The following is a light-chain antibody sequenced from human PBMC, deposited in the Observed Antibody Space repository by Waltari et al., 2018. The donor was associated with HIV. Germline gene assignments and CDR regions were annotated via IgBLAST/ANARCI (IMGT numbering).Light chain of an antibody. CDR3: QQRSKWT. V-gene: IGKV3-11*01. CDR1: QSVSSY. J-gene: IGKJ1*01. CDR2: DVS. Sequence: EFVLTQSPATLSLSPGERATVSCRASQSVSSYLAWYQPEPSQAPRLLLYDVSKRATGIPARCSGSGSETDFTLSISSLEPEDFAVYYCQQRSKWTFGQGTRVELK.